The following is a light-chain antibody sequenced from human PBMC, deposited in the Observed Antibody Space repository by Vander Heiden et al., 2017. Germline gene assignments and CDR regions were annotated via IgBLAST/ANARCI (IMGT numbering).Light chain of an antibody. Sequence: QSALTQPASGSGSPGQSITISCTGTSNDVGGYNYVSWYQHHPGKAPKLIIYEVTNRPSGVSNRFSGSKSGNTASLTISGLQAEDEADYYCASYTSVSTSVVFGGGTKLTVL. CDR1: SNDVGGYNY. V-gene: IGLV2-14*01. CDR3: ASYTSVSTSVV. J-gene: IGLJ2*01. CDR2: EVT.